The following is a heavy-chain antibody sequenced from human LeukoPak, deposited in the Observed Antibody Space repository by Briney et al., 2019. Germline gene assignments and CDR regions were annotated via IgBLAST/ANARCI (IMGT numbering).Heavy chain of an antibody. CDR1: GYTFTSYA. CDR3: ARDQTYYDSSGRAFDI. Sequence: ASVKVSCKASGYTFTSYAMNWVRQAPGQGLEWMGWISTNTGNPTYAQGFTGRFVFSLDTSVSTAYLQISSLKAEDTAVYYCARDQTYYDSSGRAFDIWGQGTMVTVSS. V-gene: IGHV7-4-1*02. J-gene: IGHJ3*02. CDR2: ISTNTGNP. D-gene: IGHD3-22*01.